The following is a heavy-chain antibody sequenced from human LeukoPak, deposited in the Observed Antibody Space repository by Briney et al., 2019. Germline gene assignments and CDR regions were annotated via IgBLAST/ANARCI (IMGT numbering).Heavy chain of an antibody. J-gene: IGHJ4*02. CDR3: ARGRYGDYDDY. CDR1: GGSISSYY. Sequence: SETLSLTCTVSGGSISSYYWSWIRQPPGKGLEWIGYIYYSGSTNYHPSLKSRVTISVDTSKNQFSLKLSSVTAADTAVYYCARGRYGDYDDYWGQGTLVTVSS. D-gene: IGHD4-17*01. CDR2: IYYSGST. V-gene: IGHV4-59*01.